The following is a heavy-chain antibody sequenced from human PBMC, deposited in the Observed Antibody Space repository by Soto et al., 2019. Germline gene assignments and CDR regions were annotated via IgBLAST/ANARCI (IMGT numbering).Heavy chain of an antibody. Sequence: ASVKVACKASGYTFTSYAMHWVRQAPGQRLEWMGWINAGNGNTKYSQKFQGRVTITRDTSASTAYMELSSLRSEDTAVYFCARAVAVPADFDYWGQGTLVTVSS. CDR1: GYTFTSYA. CDR3: ARAVAVPADFDY. D-gene: IGHD6-19*01. J-gene: IGHJ4*02. V-gene: IGHV1-3*01. CDR2: INAGNGNT.